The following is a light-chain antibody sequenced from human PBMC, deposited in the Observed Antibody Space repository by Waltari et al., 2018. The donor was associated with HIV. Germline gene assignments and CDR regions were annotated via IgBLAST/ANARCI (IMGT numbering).Light chain of an antibody. J-gene: IGKJ1*01. V-gene: IGKV1-39*01. CDR1: QSISSY. CDR3: QQSYSTPRT. CDR2: AAS. Sequence: DIQMTQSPSSLSASVGDRVTITCRASQSISSYLNWYQQKPGEAPKLLIYAASTLQSGVPSRFSGRGSGTDFALTITSVQPEDFATYYCQQSYSTPRTFGQGTKVEIK.